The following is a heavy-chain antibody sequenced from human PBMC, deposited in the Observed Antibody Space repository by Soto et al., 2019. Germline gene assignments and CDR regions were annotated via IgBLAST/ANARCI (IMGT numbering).Heavy chain of an antibody. Sequence: QVQLQESGPGLVRPSQTLSLTCSVSGASIYNGGYFWSWIRQSPGKGLEWIGHIDNSGSPYNNPSLKSRITVSTDTSMNQFSLALTYVTAEDTAMYYCARGHTTEKVDSWGQGILVTVSS. CDR3: ARGHTTEKVDS. V-gene: IGHV4-30-4*01. J-gene: IGHJ4*02. CDR2: IDNSGSP. CDR1: GASIYNGGYF. D-gene: IGHD2-2*01.